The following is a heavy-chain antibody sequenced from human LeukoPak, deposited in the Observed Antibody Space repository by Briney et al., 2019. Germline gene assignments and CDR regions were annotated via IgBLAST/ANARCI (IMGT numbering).Heavy chain of an antibody. D-gene: IGHD4-17*01. CDR3: ARVDGDYDRFFDY. J-gene: IGHJ4*02. CDR1: GYTFTSYA. CDR2: INAGNGNT. Sequence: ASVKVSCKASGYTFTSYAMHWVRQAPGQRLEWMGWINAGNGNTKYSQEFQGRVSMTADTSTSTAYMELRSLRSEDTAVYYCARVDGDYDRFFDYWGQGTLVTVSS. V-gene: IGHV1-3*03.